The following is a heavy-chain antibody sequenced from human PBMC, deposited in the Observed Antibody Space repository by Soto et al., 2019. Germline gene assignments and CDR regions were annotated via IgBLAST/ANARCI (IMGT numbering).Heavy chain of an antibody. J-gene: IGHJ1*01. V-gene: IGHV3-30*18. CDR2: ISYDGSNK. D-gene: IGHD2-2*02. Sequence: GGSLRLSCAASGFTFKSYGMHWVRQAPGKGLEWAAVISYDGSNKYYADSVNGRFTISRDNSKNTLYLQMNSLRAEDTAVYYCAKDRAYQLLYLGYFHHWGQGTLVTVSS. CDR3: AKDRAYQLLYLGYFHH. CDR1: GFTFKSYG.